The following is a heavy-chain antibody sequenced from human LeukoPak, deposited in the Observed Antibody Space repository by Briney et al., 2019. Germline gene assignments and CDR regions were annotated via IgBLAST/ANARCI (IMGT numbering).Heavy chain of an antibody. V-gene: IGHV3-33*01. Sequence: GGSLRLSCAASGFTFSSYGMHWVRQAPGKGLEWVAVIWYDGSNKYYADSVKGRFTISRDNSKNTLYLQMNSLRAEDTAVYYCARGAAAAGSLAEYFQHWGQGTLVTVSS. CDR1: GFTFSSYG. CDR2: IWYDGSNK. D-gene: IGHD6-13*01. J-gene: IGHJ1*01. CDR3: ARGAAAAGSLAEYFQH.